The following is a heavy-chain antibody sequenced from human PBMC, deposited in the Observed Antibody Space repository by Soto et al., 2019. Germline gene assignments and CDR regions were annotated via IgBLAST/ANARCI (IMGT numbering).Heavy chain of an antibody. CDR3: ARQVDRDYLGGILLYP. D-gene: IGHD2-15*01. CDR1: GDSISNTSFY. Sequence: SETLSLTCSVLGDSISNTSFYWGWVRQPPEKGLEWIGSISHDGPAYYNPSLKSRVTLSADPSRNQFSLTMKSVTAADTALYFCARQVDRDYLGGILLYPWGQVARLTGSA. J-gene: IGHJ5*02. V-gene: IGHV4-39*01. CDR2: ISHDGPA.